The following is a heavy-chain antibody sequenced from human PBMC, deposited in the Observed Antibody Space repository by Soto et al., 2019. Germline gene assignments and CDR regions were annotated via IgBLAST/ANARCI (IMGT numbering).Heavy chain of an antibody. V-gene: IGHV4-4*02. Sequence: QVQLQESGPGLVKPSGTLSLTCAVSGGSISSSNWWRWVRQPPGKGLEWIGEIYHSGSTNYNPSLKSRVTISVDKSKNQFSLKLSAGAAADTAVYYCARRGLLTWIADAAGEGDAFDIWGQGTMVTVSS. J-gene: IGHJ3*02. CDR3: ARRGLLTWIADAAGEGDAFDI. CDR1: GGSISSSNW. D-gene: IGHD7-27*01. CDR2: IYHSGST.